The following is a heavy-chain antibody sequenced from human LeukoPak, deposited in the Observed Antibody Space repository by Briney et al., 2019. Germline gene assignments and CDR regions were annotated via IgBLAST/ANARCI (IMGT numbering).Heavy chain of an antibody. J-gene: IGHJ4*02. D-gene: IGHD4-17*01. CDR1: GGSFSGYY. V-gene: IGHV4-34*01. CDR2: INHSGST. Sequence: SETLSLTCAVYGGSFSGYYWSWIRQPPGKGLEWIGEINHSGSTNYNPSLKSRVTISVDTSKNQFSLKLSSVTAADTAVYYCARGSDLDYGDYVGLCDYWGQGTLVTVSS. CDR3: ARGSDLDYGDYVGLCDY.